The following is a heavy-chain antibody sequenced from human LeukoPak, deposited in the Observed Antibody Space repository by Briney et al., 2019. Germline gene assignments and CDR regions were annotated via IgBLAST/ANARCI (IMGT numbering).Heavy chain of an antibody. D-gene: IGHD6-19*01. CDR1: GYSISSGYY. Sequence: KPSETLSLTCTVSGYSISSGYYWGWIRQPPGKGLEWIGSIYHSGSTYYNPSLKSRVTISVDTSKNQFSLKLSSVTAADTAVYYCARTRWIAVAGTDYFDYWGQGTLVTVSS. CDR2: IYHSGST. J-gene: IGHJ4*02. V-gene: IGHV4-38-2*02. CDR3: ARTRWIAVAGTDYFDY.